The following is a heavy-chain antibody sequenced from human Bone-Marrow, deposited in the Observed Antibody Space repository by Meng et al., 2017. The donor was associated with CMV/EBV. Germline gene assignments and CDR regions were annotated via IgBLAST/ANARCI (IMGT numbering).Heavy chain of an antibody. CDR3: ARDSPPYYYGMDV. J-gene: IGHJ6*02. CDR2: ISSSSSTI. Sequence: GGSLRLSCAASGFTFSSYSMNWVRQAPGKGLEWVSYISSSSSTIYYADSVKGRFTISRDNAKNSLYLQMNSLRAEDTAVYYCARDSPPYYYGMDVWGQGTTVTVSS. V-gene: IGHV3-48*04. CDR1: GFTFSSYS.